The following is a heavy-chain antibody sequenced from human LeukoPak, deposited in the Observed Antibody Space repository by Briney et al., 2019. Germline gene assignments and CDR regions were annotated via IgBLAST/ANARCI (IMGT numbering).Heavy chain of an antibody. J-gene: IGHJ5*01. CDR3: ATHDSAVMVTSAFDF. CDR1: GGSFSGYY. CDR2: INHSGST. V-gene: IGHV4-34*01. Sequence: SETLSLTCGVYGGSFSGYYWSWIRQPPGKGLEWIGEINHSGSTNYNPSLKSRVTISLDTPKNQFSLNLNSVTAADTAVYYCATHDSAVMVTSAFDFWGQGILVTVSS. D-gene: IGHD3-22*01.